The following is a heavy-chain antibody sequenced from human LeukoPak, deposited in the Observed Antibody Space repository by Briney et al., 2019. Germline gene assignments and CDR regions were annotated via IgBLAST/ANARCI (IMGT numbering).Heavy chain of an antibody. CDR3: AKSALSSSTGDPDAFDI. CDR2: ISGSGGRT. V-gene: IGHV3-23*01. CDR1: GFTFSSYA. J-gene: IGHJ3*02. Sequence: GGSLRLSCAASGFTFSSYAMSWVRQAPGKGLEWVSAISGSGGRTYYADSVKGRFTISRDNSKNTLYLQMNSLRAEDTAVYYCAKSALSSSTGDPDAFDIWGQGTMVTVSS. D-gene: IGHD6-6*01.